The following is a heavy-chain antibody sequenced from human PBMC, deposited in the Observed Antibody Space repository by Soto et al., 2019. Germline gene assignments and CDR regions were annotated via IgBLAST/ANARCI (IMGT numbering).Heavy chain of an antibody. CDR2: INHSGST. J-gene: IGHJ6*03. D-gene: IGHD3-16*02. Sequence: SQTLSLTCAVYGGSFSGYYWSWIRQPPGKGLEWIGEINHSGSTNYNPSLKSRVTISVDTSKNQFSLKLSSVTAADTAVYYCARGQSNRSHYSLEYYYYYMDVWGKGTTVTVSS. CDR3: ARGQSNRSHYSLEYYYYYMDV. CDR1: GGSFSGYY. V-gene: IGHV4-34*01.